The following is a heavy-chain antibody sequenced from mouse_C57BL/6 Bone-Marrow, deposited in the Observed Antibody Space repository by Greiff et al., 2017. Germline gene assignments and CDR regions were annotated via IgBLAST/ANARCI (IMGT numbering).Heavy chain of an antibody. CDR3: ARLWLTPWFAMDY. D-gene: IGHD2-2*01. Sequence: VQLQQPGAELVKPGASVKLSCKASGYTFTSYWMHWVKQRPGQGLEWIGMIHPNSGSTNYNEKFKSKATLTVDKSSSTAYMQRSSLTSDDSAVYYCARLWLTPWFAMDYWGQGTTVTVPS. CDR1: GYTFTSYW. J-gene: IGHJ4*01. V-gene: IGHV1-64*01. CDR2: IHPNSGST.